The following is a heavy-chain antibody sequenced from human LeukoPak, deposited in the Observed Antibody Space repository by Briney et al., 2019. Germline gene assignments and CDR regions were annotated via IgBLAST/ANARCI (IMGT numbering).Heavy chain of an antibody. V-gene: IGHV3-21*01. CDR3: ARRGSTTFGGAIYHGNDY. CDR1: GFTFSSYS. Sequence: GGSLRLSCAASGFTFSSYSMNWVRQAPGKGLEWVSSISSSSSYIYYADSVKGRFTISRDNAKNSLYLQMNSLRAEDTAVYYCARRGSTTFGGAIYHGNDYWGQGTLVTVSS. J-gene: IGHJ4*02. CDR2: ISSSSSYI. D-gene: IGHD3-16*02.